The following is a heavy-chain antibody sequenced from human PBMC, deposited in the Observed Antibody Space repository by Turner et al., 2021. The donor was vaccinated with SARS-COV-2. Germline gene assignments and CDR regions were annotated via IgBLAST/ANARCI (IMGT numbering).Heavy chain of an antibody. CDR1: GFTFSSDS. Sequence: EVQLVGSGGGLVKPGGSLRLSCAASGFTFSSDSMNWVRPAPGKGMEWVSSISSSSSYRYYEASVKGRLTISRDNDKNSMLLQMNSLRAEDTAVYYCAREGDDSSGYWVGDWGQGTLVTVSS. V-gene: IGHV3-21*01. CDR3: AREGDDSSGYWVGD. D-gene: IGHD3-22*01. CDR2: ISSSSSYR. J-gene: IGHJ4*02.